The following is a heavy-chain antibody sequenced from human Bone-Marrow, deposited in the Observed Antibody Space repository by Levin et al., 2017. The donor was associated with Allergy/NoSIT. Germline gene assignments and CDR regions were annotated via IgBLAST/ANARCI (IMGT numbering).Heavy chain of an antibody. Sequence: GKSLKISCAASGLTVGNAYMSWVRQAPGKGLEWVSVIYSGGNTYYSDSVEGRFTISRDSSRNTLYLQMNSLRAEDAAVYFCATMSWPSYYYALDVWGQGTTVTVSS. CDR1: GLTVGNAY. CDR3: ATMSWPSYYYALDV. D-gene: IGHD5/OR15-5a*01. J-gene: IGHJ6*02. V-gene: IGHV3-53*01. CDR2: IYSGGNT.